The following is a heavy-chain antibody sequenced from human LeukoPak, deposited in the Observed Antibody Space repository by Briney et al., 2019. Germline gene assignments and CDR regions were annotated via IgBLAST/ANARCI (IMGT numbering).Heavy chain of an antibody. CDR3: ASRITIFGVVTLIDY. Sequence: GGSLRLSCAASGFTFSSYAMSWVRQAPGKGLEWVSAISGSGGSTYYADSVKGRFTISRDNSKNTLYLQMNSLRAEDTAVYYCASRITIFGVVTLIDYWGQGTLVTVSS. CDR1: GFTFSSYA. J-gene: IGHJ4*02. V-gene: IGHV3-23*01. D-gene: IGHD3-3*01. CDR2: ISGSGGST.